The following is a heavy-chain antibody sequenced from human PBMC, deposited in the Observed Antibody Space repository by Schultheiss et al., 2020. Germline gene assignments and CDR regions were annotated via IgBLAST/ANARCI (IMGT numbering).Heavy chain of an antibody. CDR2: IYYSGST. V-gene: IGHV4-61*08. J-gene: IGHJ5*02. D-gene: IGHD1-1*01. CDR1: GGSISSGGYY. CDR3: ARNLNDNSLDP. Sequence: SETLSLTCTVSGGSISSGGYYWSWIRQHPGKGLEWIGYIYYSGSTNYNPSLKSRVTMSIDTSNNQFSLKLTSVTAADTAVYYCARNLNDNSLDPWGQGTLVTVSS.